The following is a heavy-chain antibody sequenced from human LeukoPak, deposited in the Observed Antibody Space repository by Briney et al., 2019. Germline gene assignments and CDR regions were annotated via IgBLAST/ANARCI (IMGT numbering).Heavy chain of an antibody. J-gene: IGHJ4*02. V-gene: IGHV3-23*01. Sequence: GGSLRLSCAASGFTFSSYAMTWVRQAPGKGLEWVSGITENGDNTYYADSVKGRFTISRDNSKNTLFLQMNSLRAEDTAVYYCAKRDSSGSYEGDYWGQGTLVTVSS. CDR2: ITENGDNT. CDR1: GFTFSSYA. D-gene: IGHD1-26*01. CDR3: AKRDSSGSYEGDY.